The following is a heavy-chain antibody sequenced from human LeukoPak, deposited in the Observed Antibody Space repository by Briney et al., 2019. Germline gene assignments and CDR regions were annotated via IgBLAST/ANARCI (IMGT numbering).Heavy chain of an antibody. CDR2: ISKDADAT. CDR3: ARGSSIAATFDAFDI. Sequence: GGSLRLSCAASGFTFRSYAMSWVRQAPGKGLEWVSAISKDADATYYAGSVKGRFTISRDNSKDTLSLQMNSLRAEDTAVYYCARGSSIAATFDAFDIWGQGTMVTVSS. V-gene: IGHV3-23*01. D-gene: IGHD6-6*01. CDR1: GFTFRSYA. J-gene: IGHJ3*02.